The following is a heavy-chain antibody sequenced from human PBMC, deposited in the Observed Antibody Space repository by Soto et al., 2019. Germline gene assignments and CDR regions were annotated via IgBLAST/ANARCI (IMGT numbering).Heavy chain of an antibody. CDR1: GFTFSSYW. CDR2: INSDGSST. V-gene: IGHV3-74*01. CDR3: ARVYYDILTGPYYFDY. D-gene: IGHD3-9*01. Sequence: GGSLRLSCAASGFTFSSYWMHWVRQAPGKGLVWVSRINSDGSSTSYADSVKGRFTISRDNAKNTLYLQMNSLRAEDTAVYYCARVYYDILTGPYYFDYWGQGTLVTVSS. J-gene: IGHJ4*02.